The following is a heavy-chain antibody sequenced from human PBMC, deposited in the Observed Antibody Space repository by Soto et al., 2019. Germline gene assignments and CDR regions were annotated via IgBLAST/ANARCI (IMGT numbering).Heavy chain of an antibody. CDR1: GFTFSSYA. D-gene: IGHD2-15*01. Sequence: GGSLRFSCAASGFTFSSYAMSWVRQAPGKGLEWVSAISGSGGSTYYADSVKGRFTISRDNSKNTLYLQMNSLRAEDTAVYYCAKDGKDIVVVVAAFNWFDPWGQGTLVTVSS. V-gene: IGHV3-23*01. CDR2: ISGSGGST. J-gene: IGHJ5*02. CDR3: AKDGKDIVVVVAAFNWFDP.